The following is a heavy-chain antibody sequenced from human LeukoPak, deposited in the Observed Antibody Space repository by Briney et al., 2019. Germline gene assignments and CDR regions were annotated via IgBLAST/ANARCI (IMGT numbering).Heavy chain of an antibody. CDR3: AKAYSSSWYYGMDV. CDR1: GFTFSDYY. V-gene: IGHV3-11*01. D-gene: IGHD6-13*01. Sequence: PGGSLRLSCAASGFTFSDYYMSWIRQAPGKGLEWVSYISSSGSTIYYADSVKGRFTISRDNAKNSLYLQMNSLRAEDTAAYYCAKAYSSSWYYGMDVWGQGTTVTVSS. J-gene: IGHJ6*02. CDR2: ISSSGSTI.